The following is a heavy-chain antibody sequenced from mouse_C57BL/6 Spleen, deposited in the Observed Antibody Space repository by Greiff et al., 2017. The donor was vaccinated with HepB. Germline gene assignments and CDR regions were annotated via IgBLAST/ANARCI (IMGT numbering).Heavy chain of an antibody. CDR3: ARSEGVVAPYWYFDV. Sequence: QVQLQQPGAELVRPGTSVKLSCKASGYTFTSYWMHWVKQRPGQGLEWIGVIDPSDSYTNYNQKFKGKATLTVDTSSSTAYMQLSSLTSEDSAVYYCARSEGVVAPYWYFDVWGTGTTVTVSS. CDR2: IDPSDSYT. D-gene: IGHD1-1*01. CDR1: GYTFTSYW. V-gene: IGHV1-59*01. J-gene: IGHJ1*03.